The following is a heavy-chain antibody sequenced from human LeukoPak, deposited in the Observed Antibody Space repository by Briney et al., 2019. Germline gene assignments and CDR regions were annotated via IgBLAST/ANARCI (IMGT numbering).Heavy chain of an antibody. J-gene: IGHJ4*02. CDR1: GGPISSYY. Sequence: PSETLSLTCTVSGGPISSYYWSWIRQPAGKGLEWIGRIYTSGSTNYNPSLKSRVTMSVDTSKNQFSLKLSSVTAADTAVYYCARAEPRGYDCCVYDYWGQGTLVTVSS. V-gene: IGHV4-4*07. CDR3: ARAEPRGYDCCVYDY. CDR2: IYTSGST. D-gene: IGHD5-12*01.